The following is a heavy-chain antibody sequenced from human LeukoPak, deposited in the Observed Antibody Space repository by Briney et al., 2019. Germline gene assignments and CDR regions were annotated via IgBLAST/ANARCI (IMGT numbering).Heavy chain of an antibody. CDR2: ISYDGSNK. CDR3: VKDSNYYDRSGYYV. CDR1: GFTCSSYG. D-gene: IGHD3-22*01. V-gene: IGHV3-30*18. Sequence: GGSLRRSCAASGFTCSSYGMHWVRQAPGKGLEWVAIISYDGSNKYYADSVKGRFTISRDNSKNTLYLQMNSLRAEDTAGYFCVKDSNYYDRSGYYVWGQGTLVTVSP. J-gene: IGHJ4*02.